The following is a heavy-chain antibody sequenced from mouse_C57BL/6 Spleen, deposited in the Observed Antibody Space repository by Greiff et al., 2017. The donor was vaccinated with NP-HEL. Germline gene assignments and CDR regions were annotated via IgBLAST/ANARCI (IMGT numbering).Heavy chain of an antibody. J-gene: IGHJ2*01. V-gene: IGHV1-36*01. Sequence: VQLKESGPVLVKPGPSVKISCKASGFTFTDCYMHWVKQSHGKSLEWIGLVYPYNGGTSYNQKFKGKATLTVDTSSSTAYMELNSLTSEDSAVYYCARSDITTVVATGYFDYWGQGTTLTVSS. D-gene: IGHD1-1*01. CDR1: GFTFTDCY. CDR2: VYPYNGGT. CDR3: ARSDITTVVATGYFDY.